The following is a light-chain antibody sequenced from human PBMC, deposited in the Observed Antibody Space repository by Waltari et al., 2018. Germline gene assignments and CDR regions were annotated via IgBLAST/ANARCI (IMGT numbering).Light chain of an antibody. CDR1: NLGNKY. CDR3: QTWDSSRVV. CDR2: ARD. J-gene: IGLJ2*01. Sequence: SYDLTQPPSVSVSPGQTVTISCSGHNLGNKYVSWYQQKAGQAPLLVVYARDRRPSGIPERFSGSNSDTTATLTISGTQAIDEADYYCQTWDSSRVVFGGGTKLTVL. V-gene: IGLV3-1*01.